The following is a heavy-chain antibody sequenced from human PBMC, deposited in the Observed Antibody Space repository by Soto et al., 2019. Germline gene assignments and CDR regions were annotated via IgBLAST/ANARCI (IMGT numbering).Heavy chain of an antibody. CDR1: GFTFSSYS. CDR2: ISSSSSYI. CDR3: ARDGGITMVRGTDY. D-gene: IGHD3-10*01. Sequence: EVQLVESGGGLVKPGGSLRLSCAASGFTFSSYSMNWVRQAPGKGLEWVSSISSSSSYIYYADSVKGRFTISRDNAKNSLYLQMNSLRAEDTAVYYCARDGGITMVRGTDYWGQGTLVTVSS. J-gene: IGHJ4*02. V-gene: IGHV3-21*01.